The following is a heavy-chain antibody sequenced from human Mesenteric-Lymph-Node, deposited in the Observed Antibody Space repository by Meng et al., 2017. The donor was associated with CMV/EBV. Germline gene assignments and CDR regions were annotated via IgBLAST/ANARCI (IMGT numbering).Heavy chain of an antibody. V-gene: IGHV3-30*02. D-gene: IGHD3-3*01. CDR1: GFTFSSYA. CDR2: IRYDGRNK. J-gene: IGHJ6*02. CDR3: AKDTIFGVVITNYYYYYGMDV. Sequence: GESLKISCAASGFTFSSYAMSWVRQAPGKGLEWVAFIRYDGRNKYYADSVKGRFTISRDNSKNTLYLQMNSLRAEDTAVYYCAKDTIFGVVITNYYYYYGMDVWGQGTTVTVSS.